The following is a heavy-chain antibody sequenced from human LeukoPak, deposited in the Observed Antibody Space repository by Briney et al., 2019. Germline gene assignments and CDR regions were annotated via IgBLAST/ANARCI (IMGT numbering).Heavy chain of an antibody. D-gene: IGHD3-22*01. CDR2: ISAYNGNT. CDR3: ARVVADKFSKYAFDI. V-gene: IGHV1-18*01. Sequence: GASVKVSCKASGYTFTSYGISWVRQAPGQGLEWMGWISAYNGNTNYAQKLQGRVTMTTDTSTSTAYMELRSLRSDDTAVYYCARVVADKFSKYAFDIWGQGTMVTVSS. J-gene: IGHJ3*02. CDR1: GYTFTSYG.